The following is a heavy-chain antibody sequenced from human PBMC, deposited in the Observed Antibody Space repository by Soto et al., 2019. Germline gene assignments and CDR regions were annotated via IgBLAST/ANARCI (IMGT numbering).Heavy chain of an antibody. CDR1: GYTFTTYW. CDR2: IYPGDSDT. Sequence: GESLKISCQASGYTFTTYWIGWVRQMPGKGLEWMAIIYPGDSDTKYSPSFQGQVTISADKSITTAYLQWSSLKASDTGVYYCARHLGTISSHFDSWGQGTPVTVSS. D-gene: IGHD2-2*01. J-gene: IGHJ5*01. V-gene: IGHV5-51*01. CDR3: ARHLGTISSHFDS.